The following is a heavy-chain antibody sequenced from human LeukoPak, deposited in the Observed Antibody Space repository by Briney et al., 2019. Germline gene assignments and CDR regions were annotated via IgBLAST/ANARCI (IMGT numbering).Heavy chain of an antibody. D-gene: IGHD6-19*01. V-gene: IGHV4-39*07. Sequence: PSETLSLTCTVSGGSISSGGYYWSWIRQPPGKGLEWIGSIYHSGSTYYNPSLKSRVTISVDTSKNQFSLKLSSVTAADTAVYYCARYPQLQWLVRGGDAFDIWGQGTMVTVSS. CDR3: ARYPQLQWLVRGGDAFDI. CDR2: IYHSGST. CDR1: GGSISSGGYY. J-gene: IGHJ3*02.